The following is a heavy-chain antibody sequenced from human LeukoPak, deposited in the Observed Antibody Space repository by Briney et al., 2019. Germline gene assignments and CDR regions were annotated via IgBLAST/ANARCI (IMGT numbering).Heavy chain of an antibody. V-gene: IGHV4-38-2*02. D-gene: IGHD3-10*01. CDR2: IYHSGST. CDR3: AHNRERWLIAHPSFVLSMAFDY. CDR1: GYSISSGYY. J-gene: IGHJ4*02. Sequence: SETLSLTCTVSGYSISSGYYWGWIRQPPGKGLEWIGSIYHSGSTYYNPSLKSRVTISVDTSKNQFSLKLSSVTAADTAVYYCAHNRERWLIAHPSFVLSMAFDYWGQGTLVTVSS.